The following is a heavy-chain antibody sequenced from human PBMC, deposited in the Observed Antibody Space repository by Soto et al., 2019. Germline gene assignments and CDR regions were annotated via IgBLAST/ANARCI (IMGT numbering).Heavy chain of an antibody. CDR1: GFTFSNYW. Sequence: GGSLRLSCAASGFTFSNYWMHWVRQAPGKGLVWVSRINSDGSSAIYADSVKGRFTISRDNAKNTLFLQMDSLRAEDTAVYYCVRVVDYNNPDFWGQGNLVTVAS. J-gene: IGHJ4*02. CDR2: INSDGSSA. V-gene: IGHV3-74*01. CDR3: VRVVDYNNPDF. D-gene: IGHD4-4*01.